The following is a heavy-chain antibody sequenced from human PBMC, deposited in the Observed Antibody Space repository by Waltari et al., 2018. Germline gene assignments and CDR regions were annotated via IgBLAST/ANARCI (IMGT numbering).Heavy chain of an antibody. CDR1: GFTFSSCA. CDR3: AKVIGSNWNRDY. CDR2: VSGSGDST. Sequence: EVQLLESGGGLVQPGGSLRLSCAASGFTFSSCAMSWVRQAPGKGLEGGSAVSGSGDSTNYADSVKGRFTISRDNSKNTLYLQMNSLRAEDTAIYYCAKVIGSNWNRDYWGQGTLVTVSS. V-gene: IGHV3-23*01. D-gene: IGHD1-20*01. J-gene: IGHJ4*02.